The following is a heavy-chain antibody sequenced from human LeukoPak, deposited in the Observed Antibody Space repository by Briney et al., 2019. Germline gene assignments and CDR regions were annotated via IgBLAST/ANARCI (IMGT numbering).Heavy chain of an antibody. J-gene: IGHJ4*02. V-gene: IGHV1-2*02. CDR1: GYTFTGYY. D-gene: IGHD3-22*01. CDR3: ARALPPYYYDSSGYYNFDY. CDR2: INPNSGGT. Sequence: ASVKVSCKASGYTFTGYYMHWVRQAPGQGLEWMGWINPNSGGTNYAQKFQGRVTMTRDTSISTAYMELSRLRSDDTAVYHCARALPPYYYDSSGYYNFDYWGQGTLVTVSS.